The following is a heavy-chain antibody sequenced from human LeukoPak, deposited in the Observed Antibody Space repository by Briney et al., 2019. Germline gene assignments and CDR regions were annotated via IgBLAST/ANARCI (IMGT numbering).Heavy chain of an antibody. Sequence: GRSLRLSCAASGFTFKNYAMHWVRQAPGKGLEWVSSISWNSGGSTYYADSVKGRFTSSRDNSKNTMYMQMNSLRAKDTAVYYCAKDMTWGVVVVVAATTFDYWGQGTLVTVSS. D-gene: IGHD2-15*01. J-gene: IGHJ4*02. CDR2: ISWNSGGST. CDR3: AKDMTWGVVVVVAATTFDY. CDR1: GFTFKNYA. V-gene: IGHV3-23*01.